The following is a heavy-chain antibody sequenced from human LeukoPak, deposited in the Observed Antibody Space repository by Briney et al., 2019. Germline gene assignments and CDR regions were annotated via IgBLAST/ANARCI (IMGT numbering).Heavy chain of an antibody. CDR3: ARDRDWNRQKDGYNSFDY. CDR1: GFTFSSYW. J-gene: IGHJ4*02. Sequence: GGSLRLSCAASGFTFSSYWMHWVRQAPGKGLVWVSRINSDGSSTSYADSVKGRFTIPRDNAKNTLYLQMNSLRAEDTAVYYCARDRDWNRQKDGYNSFDYWGQGTLVTVSS. D-gene: IGHD5-24*01. CDR2: INSDGSST. V-gene: IGHV3-74*01.